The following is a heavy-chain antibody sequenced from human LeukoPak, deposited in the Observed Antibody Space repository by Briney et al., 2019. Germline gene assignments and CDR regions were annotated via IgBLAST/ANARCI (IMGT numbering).Heavy chain of an antibody. V-gene: IGHV1-8*01. D-gene: IGHD3-22*01. CDR1: GYTFTSYD. J-gene: IGHJ4*02. Sequence: GASVKVSCKASGYTFTSYDINWVRQVTGQRLEWMGWMNPANGNTGYVQNFQGRVTMTRDTSISTAYMELNSLRAEDTAVYYCARGVEGYYDSSGYPPSPTYYFDYWGQGTLVTVSS. CDR3: ARGVEGYYDSSGYPPSPTYYFDY. CDR2: MNPANGNT.